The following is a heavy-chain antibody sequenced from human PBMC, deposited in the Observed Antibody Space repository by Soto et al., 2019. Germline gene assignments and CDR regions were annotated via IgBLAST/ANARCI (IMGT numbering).Heavy chain of an antibody. V-gene: IGHV1-18*01. D-gene: IGHD3-16*02. CDR1: GYTFTGFG. Sequence: QVQLVQSGPEVKKPGASVKVSCKASGYTFTGFGISWVRQAPGLGLEWMGWISAHNGNTNFAQKFQGRLTLTTQQSTSTAYMELRSLISDDTAVYYCARTLYLPQFDIWGQGTRVSVSS. J-gene: IGHJ3*02. CDR2: ISAHNGNT. CDR3: ARTLYLPQFDI.